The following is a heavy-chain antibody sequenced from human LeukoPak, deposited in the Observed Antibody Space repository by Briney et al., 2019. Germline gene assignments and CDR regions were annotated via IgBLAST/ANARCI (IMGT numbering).Heavy chain of an antibody. CDR2: INPNSGGT. J-gene: IGHJ4*02. CDR3: ARDLGCGPHSYYFDY. Sequence: ASVKVSCKASGYTFTGYYMHWVRQAPGQGLEWMRWINPNSGGTNYAQKFQGRVTMTRDTSISTAYMELSRLRSDDTAMYYCARDLGCGPHSYYFDYWGQGTLVTVSS. D-gene: IGHD6-25*01. V-gene: IGHV1-2*02. CDR1: GYTFTGYY.